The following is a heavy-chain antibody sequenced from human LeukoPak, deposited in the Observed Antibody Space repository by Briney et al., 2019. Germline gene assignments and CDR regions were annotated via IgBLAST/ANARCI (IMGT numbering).Heavy chain of an antibody. CDR2: INQDGSQR. CDR3: ARDPEFGALDI. CDR1: GFTFTSSY. D-gene: IGHD3-10*01. J-gene: IGHJ3*02. Sequence: GGSLRLSCAASGFTFTSSYMSWVRQTPGRGLEWVANINQDGSQRSSVDSLKGRFTISRDNANNALYLQMNSLRAEDTAVYYCARDPEFGALDIWGRGTTVTVSS. V-gene: IGHV3-7*01.